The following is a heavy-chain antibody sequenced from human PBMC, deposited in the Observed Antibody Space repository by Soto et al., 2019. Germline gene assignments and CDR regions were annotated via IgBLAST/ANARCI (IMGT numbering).Heavy chain of an antibody. Sequence: QVQLVQSGAEVKKPGSSVKVSCKASGGTFSSYTISWVRQAPGQGLEWMGRIIPILGIANYAQKFQGRVTITADKSTSTAYMELSSLRSEDTAVYYCASATGYYYDLSWGQGTLVTVSS. CDR2: IIPILGIA. CDR3: ASATGYYYDLS. J-gene: IGHJ4*02. CDR1: GGTFSSYT. V-gene: IGHV1-69*02. D-gene: IGHD3-22*01.